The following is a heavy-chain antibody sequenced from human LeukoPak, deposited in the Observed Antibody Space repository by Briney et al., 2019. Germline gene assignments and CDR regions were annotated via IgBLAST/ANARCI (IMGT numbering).Heavy chain of an antibody. CDR1: GYTFTSYY. V-gene: IGHV1-46*01. D-gene: IGHD2-21*01. CDR2: INPSGGST. CDR3: ARAGGTHNYYYYYGMDV. J-gene: IGHJ6*02. Sequence: SVKVSCKASGYTFTSYYMHWVRQAPGQGLEWMGIINPSGGSTSYAQKFQGRVTMTRDTSTSTVYMELSSLRSEDTAVYYCARAGGTHNYYYYYGMDVWGQGTTVTVSS.